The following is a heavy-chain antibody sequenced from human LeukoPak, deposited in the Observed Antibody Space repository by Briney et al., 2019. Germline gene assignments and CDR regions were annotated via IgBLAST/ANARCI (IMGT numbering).Heavy chain of an antibody. Sequence: SETLSLTCTVSGVSISSYYWSWIRQPPGKGLEWIGYIYYSDNTNYNSSLKSRVTISEDTSKNQFSLKLTSVTAADTAVYYCAGGNFYDSRGHPYHFHFWGQGTLVSDSS. V-gene: IGHV4-59*01. CDR2: IYYSDNT. J-gene: IGHJ4*02. D-gene: IGHD3-22*01. CDR3: AGGNFYDSRGHPYHFHF. CDR1: GVSISSYY.